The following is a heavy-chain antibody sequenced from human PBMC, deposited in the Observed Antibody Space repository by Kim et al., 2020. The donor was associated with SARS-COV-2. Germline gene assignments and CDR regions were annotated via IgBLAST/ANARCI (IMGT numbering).Heavy chain of an antibody. D-gene: IGHD3-22*01. CDR3: AREIEGYYYGMDV. J-gene: IGHJ6*02. V-gene: IGHV3-7*01. Sequence: YVDSVKGRFTISRDNAKNSLYLQMNSLRAEDTAVYYCAREIEGYYYGMDVWGQGTTVTVSS.